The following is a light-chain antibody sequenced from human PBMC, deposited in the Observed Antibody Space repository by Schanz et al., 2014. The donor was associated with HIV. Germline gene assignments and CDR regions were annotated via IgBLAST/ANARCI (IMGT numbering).Light chain of an antibody. V-gene: IGKV3-20*01. CDR1: QSVSSSY. J-gene: IGKJ2*01. Sequence: EIVLTQSPGTLSLSPGERATLSCRASQSVSSSYFAWYQQKPGQAPRLLIYGASSRATGIPDRFSGSGSGTDFTLTVSRLESEDFAVYYCQQYGSPPYTFGQGTKLEIK. CDR3: QQYGSPPYT. CDR2: GAS.